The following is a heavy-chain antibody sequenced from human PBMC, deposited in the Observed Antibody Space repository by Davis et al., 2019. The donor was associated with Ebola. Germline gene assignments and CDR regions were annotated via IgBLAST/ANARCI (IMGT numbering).Heavy chain of an antibody. V-gene: IGHV3-30*03. J-gene: IGHJ4*02. CDR3: ARGDGYNFWDF. CDR2: ISYDGTNK. CDR1: GFTFSNYG. Sequence: GGSLRLSCADSGFTFSNYGMHWVRQAPGKGLEWVAVISYDGTNKYYADSVKGRFTISRDESKNTLNLQMTTLRADDTAVYFCARGDGYNFWDFWGQGTLVTVSS. D-gene: IGHD5-24*01.